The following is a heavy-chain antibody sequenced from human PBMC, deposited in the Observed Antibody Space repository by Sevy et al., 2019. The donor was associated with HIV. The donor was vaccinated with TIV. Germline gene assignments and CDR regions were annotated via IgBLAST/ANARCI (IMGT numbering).Heavy chain of an antibody. CDR3: ARVDDYYDSSGSIRPYYFDY. CDR2: IYYSGGT. J-gene: IGHJ4*02. Sequence: SETLSLTCTVSGGSISSYYWSWIRQPPGKGLEWIGYIYYSGGTNYNPSLKSRVTISVDTSKNQFSLKLSSVTAADTAVYYCARVDDYYDSSGSIRPYYFDYWGQGTLVTVSS. D-gene: IGHD3-22*01. CDR1: GGSISSYY. V-gene: IGHV4-59*13.